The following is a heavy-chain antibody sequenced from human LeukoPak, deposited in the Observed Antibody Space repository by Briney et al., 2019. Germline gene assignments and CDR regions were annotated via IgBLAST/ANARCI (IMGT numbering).Heavy chain of an antibody. Sequence: GGSLRLSCAASGFTFSSYSMNWVRQAPGKGLEWVSYISSSSSTIYYADSVKGRFTISRDNAKNSLYLQMNSLRAEDTAVYYCAREIRGSSNLYYFDYWGQGTLVTVSS. CDR2: ISSSSSTI. D-gene: IGHD1-26*01. V-gene: IGHV3-48*04. CDR3: AREIRGSSNLYYFDY. CDR1: GFTFSSYS. J-gene: IGHJ4*02.